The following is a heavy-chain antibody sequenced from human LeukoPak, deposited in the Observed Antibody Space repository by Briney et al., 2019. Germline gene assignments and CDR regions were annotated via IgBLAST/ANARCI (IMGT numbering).Heavy chain of an antibody. V-gene: IGHV3-7*01. Sequence: GGSLRLSCAASGFTFSSYWMSWVRQAPGKGLEWVANIKQDGSEKYYVDSVKGRFTISRDNAKNSLYLQMNSLRAEDTAVYYCARDLPYYYDSSGSDAFDIWGQGTMVTVSS. CDR1: GFTFSSYW. CDR3: ARDLPYYYDSSGSDAFDI. CDR2: IKQDGSEK. D-gene: IGHD3-22*01. J-gene: IGHJ3*02.